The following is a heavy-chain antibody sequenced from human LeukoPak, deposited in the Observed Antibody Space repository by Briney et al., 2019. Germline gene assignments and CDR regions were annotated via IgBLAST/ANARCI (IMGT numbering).Heavy chain of an antibody. CDR2: IRYDGSNK. Sequence: PGGSLRLSCAASGFTFSNYGMHWVRRAPGKGLEWVAFIRYDGSNKYYADSVKGRFTISRDNSKNTLYVQMNSLTTEDTAVYYCAKGDGFGTDHWGQGTLVTVSS. CDR1: GFTFSNYG. CDR3: AKGDGFGTDH. J-gene: IGHJ4*02. D-gene: IGHD3-3*01. V-gene: IGHV3-30*02.